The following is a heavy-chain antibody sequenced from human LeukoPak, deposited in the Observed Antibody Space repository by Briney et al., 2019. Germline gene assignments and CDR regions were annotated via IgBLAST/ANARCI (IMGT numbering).Heavy chain of an antibody. CDR3: ARDRTGYYYDSSGYYFDAFDI. CDR1: GYTFTNYY. Sequence: ASVKVSCKASGYTFTNYYMHWVRQAPGQGLEWMGIINPICSSTSYAHKFQVRGTMTRDTSTTTVYMELSSLRSEDTVMYSCARDRTGYYYDSSGYYFDAFDIWGQGTMVTVSS. J-gene: IGHJ3*02. V-gene: IGHV1-46*03. D-gene: IGHD3-22*01. CDR2: INPICSST.